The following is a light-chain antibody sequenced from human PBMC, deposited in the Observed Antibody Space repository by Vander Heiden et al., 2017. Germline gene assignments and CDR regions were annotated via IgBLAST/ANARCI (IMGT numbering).Light chain of an antibody. CDR1: QSVSRSY. Sequence: ELVFTLSPGPLSLSPGERATLSCSASQSVSRSYLAWYHQKPGQAPRLVMLGPARRGTGVPDRISGGRSGTNFTLTISRLEPEDFAVYYCQQYGNSHPITFGQGTQLEIK. CDR2: GPA. CDR3: QQYGNSHPIT. J-gene: IGKJ5*01. V-gene: IGKV3-20*01.